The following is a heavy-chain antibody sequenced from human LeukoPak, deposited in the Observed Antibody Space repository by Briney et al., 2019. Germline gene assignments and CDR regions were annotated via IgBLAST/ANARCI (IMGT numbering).Heavy chain of an antibody. CDR1: GYTFTGFY. V-gene: IGHV1-2*02. CDR2: INPNSGGT. Sequence: ASVKVSCKASGYTFTGFYIHWARQAPGHGLEWMGWINPNSGGTNYAQKFQDRVTMTRDTSISTAYMELSRLRSGDTAVYYCAKEGNYLFSNDAIDIWGQGTMVTVSS. J-gene: IGHJ3*02. D-gene: IGHD2/OR15-2a*01. CDR3: AKEGNYLFSNDAIDI.